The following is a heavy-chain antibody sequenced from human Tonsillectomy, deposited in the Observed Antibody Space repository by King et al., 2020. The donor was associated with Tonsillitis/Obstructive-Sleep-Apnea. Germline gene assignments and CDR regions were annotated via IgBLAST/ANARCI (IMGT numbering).Heavy chain of an antibody. J-gene: IGHJ6*03. CDR2: IRSKAYGGTT. CDR1: GFTFGDYA. Sequence: VQLVESGGGLVQPGRSLRLSCTASGFTFGDYAMSWVRQAPGKGLEWVGFIRSKAYGGTTEYAASVKGRFTISRDDSKSIAYLQMNSLKTEDTAVYYCTRDIGYCTNGVCYNYYYYYMDVWGKGTTVTVSS. D-gene: IGHD2-8*01. V-gene: IGHV3-49*04. CDR3: TRDIGYCTNGVCYNYYYYYMDV.